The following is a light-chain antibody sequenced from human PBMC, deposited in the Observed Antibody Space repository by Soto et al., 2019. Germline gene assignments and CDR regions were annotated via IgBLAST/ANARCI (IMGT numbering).Light chain of an antibody. CDR2: DVS. Sequence: QSALTQPRSVSGSPGQSVTISCTGTSSDVGGYNYVSWYQQHPGKAPKLMIYDVSKRPSGVPDRFSGAKSGNTASLTISGLQAEDEADYYCCSSAGTCPSVFGGGTKVTVL. V-gene: IGLV2-11*01. CDR1: SSDVGGYNY. CDR3: CSSAGTCPSV. J-gene: IGLJ3*02.